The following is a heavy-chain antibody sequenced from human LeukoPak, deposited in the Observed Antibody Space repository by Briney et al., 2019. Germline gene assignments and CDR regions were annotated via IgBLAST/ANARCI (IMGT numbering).Heavy chain of an antibody. J-gene: IGHJ6*02. V-gene: IGHV3-9*01. CDR3: ARDGTYYDFWSGYYTGNNGMDV. D-gene: IGHD3-3*01. CDR1: GFTFDDYA. CDR2: ISWNSGSI. Sequence: GRSLRLSCAASGFTFDDYAMHWVRQAPGKGLEWVSGISWNSGSIGYADSVKGRFTISRDNSKNTLYLQMNSLRAEDTAVYYCARDGTYYDFWSGYYTGNNGMDVWGQGTTVTVSS.